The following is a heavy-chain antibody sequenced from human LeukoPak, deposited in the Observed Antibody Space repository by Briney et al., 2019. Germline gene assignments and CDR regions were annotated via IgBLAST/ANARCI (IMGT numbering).Heavy chain of an antibody. CDR1: GFTFSSYW. CDR3: ARINSVSYYFDF. V-gene: IGHV3-7*01. CDR2: IKLDGSET. D-gene: IGHD1-26*01. J-gene: IGHJ4*02. Sequence: GGSLRLSCAPSGFTFSSYWMTWVRQAPGMGLEWVANIKLDGSETYYVDSVKGRFTVSRDNAKNSLNLQMNSLRAEDTAVYYCARINSVSYYFDFWGQGTLVTVAS.